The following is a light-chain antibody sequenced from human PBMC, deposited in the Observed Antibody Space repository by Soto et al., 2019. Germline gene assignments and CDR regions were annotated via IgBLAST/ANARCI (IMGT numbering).Light chain of an antibody. CDR2: AAS. CDR1: QGIGRF. V-gene: IGKV1-9*01. Sequence: TQSPSFLSASVGDRVTIACRASQGIGRFLVWYQQKPGKAPKVLIYAASTLQSGVPSRFSGSGSGTEFTLTISSLQPEDSATYYCQQHVSFPRSFGQGTKLEIK. CDR3: QQHVSFPRS. J-gene: IGKJ2*01.